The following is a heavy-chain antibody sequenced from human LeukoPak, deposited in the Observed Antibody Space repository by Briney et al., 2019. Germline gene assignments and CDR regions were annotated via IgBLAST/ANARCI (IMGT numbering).Heavy chain of an antibody. CDR3: ARVLARGRGALKERLLYNNVYYDMDV. Sequence: RASVKVSCKASGYTFNMYDINWVRQTTGQGLEWMGWVSPTSGNTHYAKNFQGRVTMTWNSSITTAYMELGSLRSEDTAVFYCARVLARGRGALKERLLYNNVYYDMDVWGQGTTVTVSS. D-gene: IGHD1-26*01. CDR2: VSPTSGNT. V-gene: IGHV1-8*01. J-gene: IGHJ6*02. CDR1: GYTFNMYD.